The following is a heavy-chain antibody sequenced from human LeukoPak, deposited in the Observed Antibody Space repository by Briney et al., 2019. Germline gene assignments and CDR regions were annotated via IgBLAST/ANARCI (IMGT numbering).Heavy chain of an antibody. J-gene: IGHJ2*01. CDR2: ISSSSNYI. V-gene: IGHV3-21*01. CDR1: GFTFRIYT. CDR3: ARMEMATRTWYFDL. Sequence: GGSLRLSCAASGFTFRIYTITWVRQAPGKGLEWVSSISSSSNYIFYADSVRGRVTVSRDNAKNSLYLQMNSLRGEDTAVYYCARMEMATRTWYFDLWGRGTLVTVSS. D-gene: IGHD5-24*01.